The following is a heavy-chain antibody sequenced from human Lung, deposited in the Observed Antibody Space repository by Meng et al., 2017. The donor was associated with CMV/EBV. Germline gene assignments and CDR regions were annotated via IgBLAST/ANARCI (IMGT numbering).Heavy chain of an antibody. CDR1: GFSLSTSGVG. V-gene: IGHV2-5*01. Sequence: GPXLVXPTQTLTLTCTFSGFSLSTSGVGVGWIRQPPGKALEWLALIYWNDDKRYSSSLKSRLTITKDTSKNQVVLTMTNMDPVDTATYYCAHRRGRNCSSTRCYNTRRVAARDYYYYYGMDVWGKGTXVTVSS. J-gene: IGHJ6*04. D-gene: IGHD2-2*02. CDR3: AHRRGRNCSSTRCYNTRRVAARDYYYYYGMDV. CDR2: IYWNDDK.